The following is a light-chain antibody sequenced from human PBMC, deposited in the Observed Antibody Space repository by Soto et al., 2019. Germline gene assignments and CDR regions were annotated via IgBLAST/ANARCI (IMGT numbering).Light chain of an antibody. CDR2: GAS. V-gene: IGKV3-15*01. Sequence: EIVMTQSPATLSVSPGERATLSCRASQSVSSNLAWYQQKPGQAPRLLIYGASTRATGIPARFSGSGSGTEFTLTISRLEPEDFAVYYCQQYGGSVQTFGQGTKVEIK. J-gene: IGKJ1*01. CDR3: QQYGGSVQT. CDR1: QSVSSN.